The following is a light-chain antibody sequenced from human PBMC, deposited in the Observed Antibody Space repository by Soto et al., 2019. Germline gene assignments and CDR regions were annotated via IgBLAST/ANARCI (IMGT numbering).Light chain of an antibody. V-gene: IGKV3-15*01. J-gene: IGKJ2*01. Sequence: ERVMTQSPATLSLSPVERATLSCMASQIVSSNLAWYQQIPGQTPRLLIYCASTRDTGIPVRFSGSGSGTEFTLTISSLQSEHFPVYYCSESDDXQYTCGQGPKV. CDR3: SESDDXQYT. CDR1: QIVSSN. CDR2: CAS.